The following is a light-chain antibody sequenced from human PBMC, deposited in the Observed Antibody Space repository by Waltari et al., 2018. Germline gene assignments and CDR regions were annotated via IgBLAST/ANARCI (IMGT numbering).Light chain of an antibody. CDR2: GAS. V-gene: IGKV3-15*01. J-gene: IGKJ2*01. Sequence: EIVMTQSPATLSVSPGETAPLPCRASQSVSSDLAWYQQKPGQAPRLLIYGASTRATGIPARFSGSGSATEFTLTISSLQSEDFAIYYCQQYNEWPPYTFGQGTKLEIK. CDR1: QSVSSD. CDR3: QQYNEWPPYT.